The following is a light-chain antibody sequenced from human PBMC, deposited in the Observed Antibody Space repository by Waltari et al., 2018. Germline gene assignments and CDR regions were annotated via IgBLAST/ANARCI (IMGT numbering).Light chain of an antibody. V-gene: IGLV2-23*01. CDR2: EGT. CDR1: SSDVGTYNL. CDR3: CLHGCSSWV. Sequence: QSALTQPASVSGSPGQSITISCTGTSSDVGTYNLVSWYQQHPGKAPKFSIYEGTKRPSGVSVRLSGSNSGSTASLTLSGLQAWYESYYYCCLHGCSSWVFGGGTKLTVI. J-gene: IGLJ3*02.